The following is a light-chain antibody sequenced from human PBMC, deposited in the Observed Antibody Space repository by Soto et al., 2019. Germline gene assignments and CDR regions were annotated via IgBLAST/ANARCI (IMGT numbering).Light chain of an antibody. J-gene: IGKJ4*01. V-gene: IGKV4-1*01. CDR2: WAS. CDR1: QSVLYSSNNKNY. CDR3: QQYYSTPLLT. Sequence: DIVMTQSPDSLAVSLGESATINCKSSQSVLYSSNNKNYLAWYQQKPGQPPKLLIYWASTRESGVPDRFSGSGSWTDFTLTISSLQAEDVAVYYCQQYYSTPLLTFGGGTKVEIK.